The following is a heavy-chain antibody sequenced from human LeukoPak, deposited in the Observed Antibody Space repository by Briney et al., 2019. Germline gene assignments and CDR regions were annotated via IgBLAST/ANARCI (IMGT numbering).Heavy chain of an antibody. CDR1: GYTFTGYY. Sequence: ASVKVSCKASGYTFTGYYMHWVRQAPGQGLEWMGWINPNSGGTNYAQKFQGRVTMTRDTSISTAYMELSRLRSDDTAVYYCARSRLGTTILDYWGQGTLVTVSS. V-gene: IGHV1-2*02. CDR2: INPNSGGT. J-gene: IGHJ4*02. D-gene: IGHD1-7*01. CDR3: ARSRLGTTILDY.